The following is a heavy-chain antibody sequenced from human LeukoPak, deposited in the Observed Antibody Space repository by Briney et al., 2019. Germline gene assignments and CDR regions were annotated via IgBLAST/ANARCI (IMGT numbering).Heavy chain of an antibody. CDR2: MNPNSGNT. D-gene: IGHD3-10*01. CDR3: ARGAITMVRGVRRHRYMDV. Sequence: GASVKVSCKASGYTFTSYDINWVRQATGQGLEWMGWMNPNSGNTGYAQKFQGRVTMTRNTSISTAYMELSSLRSEDTAVYYCARGAITMVRGVRRHRYMDVWGKGTTVTVSS. CDR1: GYTFTSYD. V-gene: IGHV1-8*01. J-gene: IGHJ6*03.